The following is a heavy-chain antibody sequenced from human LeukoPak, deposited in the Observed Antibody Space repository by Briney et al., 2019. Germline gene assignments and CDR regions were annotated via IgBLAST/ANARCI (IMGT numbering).Heavy chain of an antibody. CDR1: GFTFDDYA. CDR2: ISWNSGSI. V-gene: IGHV3-9*01. D-gene: IGHD3-10*01. J-gene: IGHJ3*02. Sequence: PGGSLRLSCAASGFTFDDYAMHWVRQAPGKGLEWVSGISWNSGSIGYADSVKGRFTISRDNAKNSLYLQMNSLRAEDTALYYCAKDILWFGDLHRAFDIWGQGTMVTVSS. CDR3: AKDILWFGDLHRAFDI.